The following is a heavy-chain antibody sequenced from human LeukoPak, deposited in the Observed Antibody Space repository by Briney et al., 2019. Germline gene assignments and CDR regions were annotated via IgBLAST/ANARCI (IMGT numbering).Heavy chain of an antibody. Sequence: PSETLSLTCTVSGGSISSGGYYWSWIRQPPGKGLEWIGYIYHSGSTYYNPSLKSRVTISVDRSKNQFSLKLSSVTAADTAVYYCARDAGHQLSRRKYYAMDVWGQGTTVTVSS. D-gene: IGHD2-2*01. CDR3: ARDAGHQLSRRKYYAMDV. CDR1: GGSISSGGYY. CDR2: IYHSGST. J-gene: IGHJ6*02. V-gene: IGHV4-30-2*01.